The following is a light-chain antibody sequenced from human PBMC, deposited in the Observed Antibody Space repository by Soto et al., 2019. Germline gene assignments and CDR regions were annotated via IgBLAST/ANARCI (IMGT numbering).Light chain of an antibody. J-gene: IGKJ2*01. Sequence: DIHMTQSPSSLSASVGDRVTITCRASQNINNNLSWYQQKPGKAPKFLIYVASTLQRGVPSRFSGGGSGTEFTLTISSLQPEDFATYYCQKTFSPPYTFGQGTKLE. V-gene: IGKV1-39*01. CDR1: QNINNN. CDR2: VAS. CDR3: QKTFSPPYT.